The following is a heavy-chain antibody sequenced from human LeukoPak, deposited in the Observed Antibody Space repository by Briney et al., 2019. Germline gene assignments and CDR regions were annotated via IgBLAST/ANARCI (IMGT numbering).Heavy chain of an antibody. CDR3: ARERSAAGIWRPLYNWFDP. J-gene: IGHJ5*02. D-gene: IGHD6-13*01. CDR1: GGSFSGYY. V-gene: IGHV4-34*01. CDR2: INHSGGT. Sequence: PSETLSLTCAVYGGSFSGYYWSWIRQPPGKGLEWIGEINHSGGTNYNPSLKSRVTISVDTSKNQFSLKLSSVTAADTAVYYCARERSAAGIWRPLYNWFDPWGQGTLVTVSS.